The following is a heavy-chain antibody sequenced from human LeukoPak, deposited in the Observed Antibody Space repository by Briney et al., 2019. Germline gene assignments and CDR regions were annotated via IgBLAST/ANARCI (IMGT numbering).Heavy chain of an antibody. V-gene: IGHV4-30-4*01. CDR1: GGSISSGGYY. D-gene: IGHD4-11*01. CDR2: IYHNGIT. CDR3: ARDRSTVDYYGLDV. J-gene: IGHJ6*02. Sequence: PSETLSLTCTVSGGSISSGGYYWSWIRQPPEKGLEYIGYIYHNGITFYNPSLRSRVTVSIDTSRNQFSLKLSSVTAADTAVYYCARDRSTVDYYGLDVWGQGTTVIVSS.